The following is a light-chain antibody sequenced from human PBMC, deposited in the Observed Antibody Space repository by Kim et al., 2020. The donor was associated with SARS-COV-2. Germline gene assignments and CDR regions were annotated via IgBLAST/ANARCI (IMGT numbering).Light chain of an antibody. V-gene: IGKV3-20*01. CDR3: QQYGSPPQT. Sequence: APGERANRACRASPTVTSSYVAWYQHKPGQAPKPLIYGASRRATAVSDRFSGSGSGTDFTLTISRLEPEDFAVYYCQQYGSPPQTFGQGTKLEI. J-gene: IGKJ2*01. CDR2: GAS. CDR1: PTVTSSY.